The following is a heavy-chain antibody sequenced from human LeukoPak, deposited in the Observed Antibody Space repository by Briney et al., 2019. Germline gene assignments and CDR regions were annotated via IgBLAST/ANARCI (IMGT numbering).Heavy chain of an antibody. CDR2: IHYSGSA. CDR3: ARDRRGYCSSTSCYLEFDP. Sequence: SETLSLTCAVSGGSISSFYWSWVRQPPGKGLEWIGNIHYSGSANYNPSLKSRVTMSVDTSKNQFSLKLSSVTAADTAVYYCARDRRGYCSSTSCYLEFDPWGQGTLVTVSS. J-gene: IGHJ5*02. CDR1: GGSISSFY. V-gene: IGHV4-59*12. D-gene: IGHD2-2*01.